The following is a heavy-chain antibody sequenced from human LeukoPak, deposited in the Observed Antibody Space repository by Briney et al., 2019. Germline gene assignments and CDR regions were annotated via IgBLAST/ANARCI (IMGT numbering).Heavy chain of an antibody. J-gene: IGHJ2*01. CDR2: ISSSSSYI. CDR3: AKGSGDYDL. CDR1: GFTFSSYG. Sequence: GGTLRLSCAASGFTFSSYGMSWVRQAPGKGLEWVSSISSSSSYIYYADSVKGRFTISRDNSKNTLYLQMNSLRAEDTAVYYCAKGSGDYDLWGRGTLVTVSS. V-gene: IGHV3-21*01. D-gene: IGHD2-15*01.